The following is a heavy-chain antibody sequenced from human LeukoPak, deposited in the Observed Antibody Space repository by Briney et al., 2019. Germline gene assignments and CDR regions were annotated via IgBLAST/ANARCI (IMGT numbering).Heavy chain of an antibody. D-gene: IGHD3-22*01. J-gene: IGHJ3*02. CDR3: ARESSLSGYSSDAFDI. V-gene: IGHV1-2*02. CDR2: IISNNGGT. CDR1: GYTFTGYY. Sequence: ASVKVSCKASGYTFTGYYMHWVRQSPGQGLEWMGWIISNNGGTNYAQKFQGRVTMTRDTSISTAYMELSRLRSDDTAVYYCARESSLSGYSSDAFDIWGQGTMVTVSS.